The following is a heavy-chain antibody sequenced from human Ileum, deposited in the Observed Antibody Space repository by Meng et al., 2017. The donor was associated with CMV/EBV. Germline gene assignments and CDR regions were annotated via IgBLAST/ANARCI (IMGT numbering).Heavy chain of an antibody. CDR1: GFTFSSFH. CDR3: AKATDFDF. J-gene: IGHJ4*02. V-gene: IGHV3-23*01. D-gene: IGHD4-11*01. Sequence: GESLKISCAASGFTFSSFHMNWVRQAPGKGLEWVSGIRGDDGRTFYGGSVKGRFTISRDDSKNTLYLQMDSLRAEDTAVYYCAKATDFDFWGQGTLVTVSS. CDR2: IRGDDGRT.